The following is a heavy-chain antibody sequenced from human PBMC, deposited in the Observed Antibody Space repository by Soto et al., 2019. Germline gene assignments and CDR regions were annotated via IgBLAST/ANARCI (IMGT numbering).Heavy chain of an antibody. Sequence: GGSLRLSCAASGFTFSNAWMNWVRQAPGKGLEWVGRIKSKTDGGTTDYAAPVKGRFTISRDDSKNTLYLQMNSLKTEDTAVYYCTNLVATSHKGYYYYYGMDVWGQGTTVTVSS. D-gene: IGHD5-12*01. J-gene: IGHJ6*02. CDR3: TNLVATSHKGYYYYYGMDV. CDR1: GFTFSNAW. V-gene: IGHV3-15*07. CDR2: IKSKTDGGTT.